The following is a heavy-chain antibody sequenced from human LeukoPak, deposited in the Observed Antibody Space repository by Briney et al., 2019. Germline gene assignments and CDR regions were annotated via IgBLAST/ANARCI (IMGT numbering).Heavy chain of an antibody. CDR2: ISGGGDNT. V-gene: IGHV3-23*01. Sequence: PGGSLRLSCAASGFSFSSSAMSWVRQAPGKGLEWVSSISGGGDNTYYTESVRSRFTTSRDTSKKTLFLLMNSLRDEDTAVFYSAKRSGYTNGGFFDCWGQGTLVSVSS. CDR1: GFSFSSSA. J-gene: IGHJ4*02. D-gene: IGHD5-12*01. CDR3: AKRSGYTNGGFFDC.